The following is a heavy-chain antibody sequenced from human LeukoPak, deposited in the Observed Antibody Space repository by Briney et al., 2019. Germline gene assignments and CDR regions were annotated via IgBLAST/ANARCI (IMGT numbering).Heavy chain of an antibody. CDR2: IYYSGST. CDR3: ARHYDTSGYYPFDY. J-gene: IGHJ4*02. D-gene: IGHD3-22*01. Sequence: SETLSLTCTVSGGSISSYYWSWIRQPPGKGLEWSGYIYYSGSTKYNPSLKSRVSISVDTSKNQFSLKLSSVTAADTAVYYCARHYDTSGYYPFDYWGQGTLVTVSS. V-gene: IGHV4-59*08. CDR1: GGSISSYY.